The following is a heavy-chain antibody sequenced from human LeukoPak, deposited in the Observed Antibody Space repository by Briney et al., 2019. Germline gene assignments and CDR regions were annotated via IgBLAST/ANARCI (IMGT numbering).Heavy chain of an antibody. CDR1: GYTFTSYG. CDR2: ISAYNGNT. Sequence: EASVKVSCKASGYTFTSYGISWVRQAPGQGLEWMGWISAYNGNTNYAQKFQGRVTMTRDTSISTAYMELSRLRSDDTAVYYCARDHEAGYSSGTDAFDIWGQGTMVTVSS. J-gene: IGHJ3*02. D-gene: IGHD6-19*01. V-gene: IGHV1-18*01. CDR3: ARDHEAGYSSGTDAFDI.